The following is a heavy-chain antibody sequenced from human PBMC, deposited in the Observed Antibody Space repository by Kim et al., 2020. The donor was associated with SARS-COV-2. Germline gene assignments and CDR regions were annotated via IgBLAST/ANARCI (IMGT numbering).Heavy chain of an antibody. CDR3: VGSSGYYYDYYYGMDV. D-gene: IGHD3-22*01. CDR1: GFTFSSYG. Sequence: GGSLRHSCAASGFTFSSYGMHWVRQAPGKGLEWVAVISYDGSNKYYADSVKGRFTISRDNSKNTLYLQMNSLRAEDTAVYYCVGSSGYYYDYYYGMDVWGQGTTVTVSS. J-gene: IGHJ6*02. V-gene: IGHV3-30*03. CDR2: ISYDGSNK.